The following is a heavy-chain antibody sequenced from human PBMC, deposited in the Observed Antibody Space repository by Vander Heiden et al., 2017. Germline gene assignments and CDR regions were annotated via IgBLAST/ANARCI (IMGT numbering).Heavy chain of an antibody. V-gene: IGHV1-69*01. Sequence: QVHLVQSGAVVKKPGSSVKVSCKPSRGTFSSYAMSWGRQAPGQGLEWMGGIIPIFGTANYAQKFQGRVTITADESTSTAYMELSSLRSEDTAVYYCAGGGDFWSGDTHYGMDVWGQGTTVTVSS. D-gene: IGHD3-3*01. CDR2: IIPIFGTA. J-gene: IGHJ6*02. CDR3: AGGGDFWSGDTHYGMDV. CDR1: RGTFSSYA.